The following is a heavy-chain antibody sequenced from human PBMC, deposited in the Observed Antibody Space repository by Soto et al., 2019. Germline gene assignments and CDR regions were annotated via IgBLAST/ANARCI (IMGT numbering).Heavy chain of an antibody. D-gene: IGHD2-15*01. V-gene: IGHV3-23*04. CDR1: GFTFSSYA. Sequence: EVQLVESGGGLVQPGGSLRLSCAASGFTFSSYAMSWVRQAPGKGLEWVSAISGSGGSTYYADSVKGRFTISRDNSKNTLYLQMNSLRAEDTAVYYCAKAGCSGGSCYSRVDWFDPWGQGTLVTVSS. CDR2: ISGSGGST. CDR3: AKAGCSGGSCYSRVDWFDP. J-gene: IGHJ5*02.